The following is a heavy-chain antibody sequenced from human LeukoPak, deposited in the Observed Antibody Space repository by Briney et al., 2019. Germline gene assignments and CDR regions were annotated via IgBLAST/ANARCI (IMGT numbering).Heavy chain of an antibody. J-gene: IGHJ3*02. V-gene: IGHV4-59*01. D-gene: IGHD3-22*01. Sequence: PSETLSLTCTVSGGSISSYYWSWIRQPPGKGLEWIGYIYYSGSTNYNPSLKSRDTISVDTSKNHFSLKLSSVTAADTAVYYCAREDSSAAFDIWGQGTMVTVSS. CDR2: IYYSGST. CDR1: GGSISSYY. CDR3: AREDSSAAFDI.